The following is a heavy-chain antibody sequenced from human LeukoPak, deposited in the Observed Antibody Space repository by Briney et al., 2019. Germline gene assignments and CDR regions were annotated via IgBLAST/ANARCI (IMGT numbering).Heavy chain of an antibody. D-gene: IGHD2/OR15-2a*01. CDR1: GGSISSYY. CDR3: ATSPHSKYYYYGMDV. J-gene: IGHJ6*02. CDR2: IYYSGST. V-gene: IGHV4-59*01. Sequence: SETLSLTCTVSGGSISSYYWSWIRQPPGKGLEWIGYIYYSGSTNYNPSLKSRVTISVDTSKNQFSLKLSSVTAADTAVYYCATSPHSKYYYYGMDVWGQGTTVTVSS.